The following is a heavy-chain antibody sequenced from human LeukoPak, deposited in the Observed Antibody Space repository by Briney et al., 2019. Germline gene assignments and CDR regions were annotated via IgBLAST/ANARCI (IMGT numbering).Heavy chain of an antibody. J-gene: IGHJ6*02. Sequence: GGSLRLSCAASGFTFSSYWMSWVRQAPGKGLEWEANIKQDGSEKYYVDSVKGRFTISRDNAKNSLYLQMNSLRAEVTAVYYCARYPYYDFWSGPRMDVWGQGTTVTVSS. V-gene: IGHV3-7*01. CDR3: ARYPYYDFWSGPRMDV. D-gene: IGHD3-3*01. CDR2: IKQDGSEK. CDR1: GFTFSSYW.